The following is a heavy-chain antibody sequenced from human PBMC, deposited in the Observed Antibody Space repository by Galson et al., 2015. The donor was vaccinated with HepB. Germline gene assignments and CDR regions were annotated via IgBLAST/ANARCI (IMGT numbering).Heavy chain of an antibody. CDR1: GFTFSSYG. J-gene: IGHJ4*02. D-gene: IGHD5-24*01. V-gene: IGHV3-30*18. CDR3: AKVYGDGYNSNY. Sequence: SLRLSCAASGFTFSSYGMHWVRQAPGKGLEWVAVISYDGSNKYYADSVKGRFTISRDNSKNTLYLQMNSLRAEDTAVYYCAKVYGDGYNSNYWGQGTLVTVSS. CDR2: ISYDGSNK.